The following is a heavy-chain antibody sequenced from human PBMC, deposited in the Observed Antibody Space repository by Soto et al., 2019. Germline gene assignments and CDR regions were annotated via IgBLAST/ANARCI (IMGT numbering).Heavy chain of an antibody. D-gene: IGHD6-6*01. CDR3: ARPAAARPAPWY. V-gene: IGHV4-34*01. Sequence: SETLSPTCDLYGYSFSVSYSSSVRHPPGKGLEWIGEINHSGSTNYNPSLKSRVTISVDTSKNQFSLKLSSVTAEDTAVYYCARPAAARPAPWYWGQGTLVTVSS. J-gene: IGHJ4*02. CDR2: INHSGST. CDR1: GYSFSVSY.